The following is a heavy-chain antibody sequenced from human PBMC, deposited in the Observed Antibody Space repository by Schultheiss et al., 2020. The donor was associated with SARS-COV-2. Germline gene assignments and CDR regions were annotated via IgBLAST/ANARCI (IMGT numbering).Heavy chain of an antibody. CDR1: GFTVSSNY. CDR2: IYSGGST. D-gene: IGHD3-3*01. CDR3: ARSDFWSGYYGYYYYGMDV. Sequence: GGSLRLSCAASGFTVSSNYMSWVRQAPGKGLEWVSVIYSGGSTYYADSVKGRFTISRDNSKNTLYLQMNSLRAEDTAVYYCARSDFWSGYYGYYYYGMDVWGQGTTVTVSS. V-gene: IGHV3-53*01. J-gene: IGHJ6*02.